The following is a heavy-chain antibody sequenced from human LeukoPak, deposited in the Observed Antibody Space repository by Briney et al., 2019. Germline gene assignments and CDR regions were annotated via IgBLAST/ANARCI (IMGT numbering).Heavy chain of an antibody. Sequence: GASVKVSCKASGYTFTGYYMHWVRQAPGQGLEWMGWINPNSGGTNYAQKFQGRVTMTRDTSISTAYMELSRLRSDDTAVYYCARENSIPKNWGFDSYFDYWGQGTLVTVSS. CDR1: GYTFTGYY. V-gene: IGHV1-2*02. J-gene: IGHJ4*02. D-gene: IGHD7-27*01. CDR2: INPNSGGT. CDR3: ARENSIPKNWGFDSYFDY.